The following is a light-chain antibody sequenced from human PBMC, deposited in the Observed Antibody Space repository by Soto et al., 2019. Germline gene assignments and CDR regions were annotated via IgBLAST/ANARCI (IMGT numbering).Light chain of an antibody. V-gene: IGKV3-15*01. CDR1: QSVRSY. J-gene: IGKJ3*01. Sequence: EVVITQSPSTLSLSPSERSTLSCRASQSVRSYLAWYQQKPGQAPRLLIYDASNRATGIPARFSGSGSGTEFTLTISSLQSEDFAVYYCQQYNNWPFTFGPGTKVDIK. CDR3: QQYNNWPFT. CDR2: DAS.